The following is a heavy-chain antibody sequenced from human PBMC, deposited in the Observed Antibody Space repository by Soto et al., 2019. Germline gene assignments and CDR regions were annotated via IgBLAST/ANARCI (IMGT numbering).Heavy chain of an antibody. CDR1: GGTFSSYT. J-gene: IGHJ6*03. V-gene: IGHV1-69*04. Sequence: SVKVSCKASGGTFSSYTISWVRQAPGRGLEWMGRIIPILGIANYAQKFQGRVTITADKSTSTAYMELSSLRSEDTAVYYCARDNPYDLSPQTTNNHYYYYMDVRGKGTTVTVSS. CDR3: ARDNPYDLSPQTTNNHYYYYMDV. CDR2: IIPILGIA. D-gene: IGHD3-3*01.